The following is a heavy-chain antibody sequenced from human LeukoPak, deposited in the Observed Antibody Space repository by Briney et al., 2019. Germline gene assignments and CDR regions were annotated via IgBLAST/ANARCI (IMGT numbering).Heavy chain of an antibody. D-gene: IGHD6-13*01. V-gene: IGHV3-30*02. CDR1: GFTFSSYG. CDR3: AKDPFHSSSWYYFDY. Sequence: GGSLRLSCAASGFTFSSYGMHWVRQAPGKGLEWVAFIRYDGSNRYYADSVKSRFTISRDNSKNTLHLQMNSLRAEDTAVYYCAKDPFHSSSWYYFDYWGQGTLVTVSS. J-gene: IGHJ4*02. CDR2: IRYDGSNR.